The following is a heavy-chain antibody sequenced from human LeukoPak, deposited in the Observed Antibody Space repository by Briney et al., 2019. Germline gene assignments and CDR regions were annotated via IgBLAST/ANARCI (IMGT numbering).Heavy chain of an antibody. V-gene: IGHV1-46*01. Sequence: ASVKVSCKASGYMFTSSYMHWVRQAPGQGLEWMGIINPSGGSTIYAHKLQGRVTMTRDTSTSTVYMELSSLRSEDTALYYCARDRGYYDSSGYRSDAFDMWGQGTMVTVSS. CDR2: INPSGGST. CDR1: GYMFTSSY. J-gene: IGHJ3*02. D-gene: IGHD3-22*01. CDR3: ARDRGYYDSSGYRSDAFDM.